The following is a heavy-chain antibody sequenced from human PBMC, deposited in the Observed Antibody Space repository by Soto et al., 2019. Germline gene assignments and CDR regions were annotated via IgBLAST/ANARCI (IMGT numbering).Heavy chain of an antibody. CDR3: ARVAGSGWYDA. CDR1: GGYIVSRGYS. J-gene: IGHJ5*02. V-gene: IGHV4-30-2*01. CDR2: AYPRGST. Sequence: SETLSLTCAVSGGYIVSRGYSWSWTRQPPGKGLEGIGAAYPRGSTYNNPSLKSRVTISLEMSKNQFSLNLNSGTAADTAVYYCARVAGSGWYDAWGQGTLVTVSS. D-gene: IGHD6-19*01.